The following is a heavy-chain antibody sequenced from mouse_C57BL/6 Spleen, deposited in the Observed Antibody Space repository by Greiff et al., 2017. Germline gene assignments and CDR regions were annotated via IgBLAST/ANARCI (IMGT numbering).Heavy chain of an antibody. J-gene: IGHJ4*01. V-gene: IGHV1-63*01. D-gene: IGHD2-10*02. CDR1: GYTFTNYW. Sequence: QVQLQQSGAELVRPGTSVKMSCKASGYTFTNYWIGWAKQRPGHGLEWIGDIYPGGGYTNYNEKFKGKATLTADKSSSTAYMQFSSLTSEDSAIYYCARSGEYGNYDYAMDYWGQGTSVTVSS. CDR3: ARSGEYGNYDYAMDY. CDR2: IYPGGGYT.